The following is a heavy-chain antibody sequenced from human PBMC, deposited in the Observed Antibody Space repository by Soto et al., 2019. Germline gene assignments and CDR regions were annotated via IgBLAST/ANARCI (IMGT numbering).Heavy chain of an antibody. Sequence: SETLSLTCTVSGGSISSSSYYWSWIRQPPGKGLEWIGEINHSGSTNYNPSLKSRVTMSVDTSKNQFSLKLSSVTAAGTAVYYCARDTPTKLTMVRGVMTRPLYYYGMDVWGQGTTVTVSS. CDR2: INHSGST. CDR1: GGSISSSSYY. CDR3: ARDTPTKLTMVRGVMTRPLYYYGMDV. D-gene: IGHD3-10*01. V-gene: IGHV4-39*07. J-gene: IGHJ6*02.